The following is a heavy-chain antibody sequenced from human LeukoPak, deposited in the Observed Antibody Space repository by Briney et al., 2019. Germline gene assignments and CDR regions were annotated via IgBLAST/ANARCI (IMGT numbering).Heavy chain of an antibody. D-gene: IGHD3-10*01. V-gene: IGHV3-30*18. CDR3: AKEGSLRVFDY. Sequence: KTGGSLRLSCAASGFTFSSYGMHWVRQAPGKGLEWVAVISYDGANKYYADSVKGRFTISRDNSKNTLYLQMNSLRAEDTAVYYCAKEGSLRVFDYWGQGTLVTVSS. CDR2: ISYDGANK. J-gene: IGHJ4*02. CDR1: GFTFSSYG.